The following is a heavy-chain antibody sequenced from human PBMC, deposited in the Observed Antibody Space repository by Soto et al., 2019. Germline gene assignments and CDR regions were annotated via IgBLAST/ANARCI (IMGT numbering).Heavy chain of an antibody. CDR3: ARPSLRYFDWLLQYYSYYYMDF. D-gene: IGHD3-9*01. CDR1: GYTFTSYG. J-gene: IGHJ6*03. CDR2: ISAYNGNT. Sequence: ASVKVSCKASGYTFTSYGISWVRQAPGQGLEWMGWISAYNGNTNYAQKLQGRVTMTRNTSTSTAYMELRSLRSEDTAVYYCARPSLRYFDWLLQYYSYYYMDFWGKGTTVTVSS. V-gene: IGHV1-18*01.